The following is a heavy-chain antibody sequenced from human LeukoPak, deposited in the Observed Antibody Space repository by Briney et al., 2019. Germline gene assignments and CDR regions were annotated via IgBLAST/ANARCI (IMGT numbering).Heavy chain of an antibody. CDR3: ASQTGYAGGWVDY. CDR2: ISGGGGST. J-gene: IGHJ4*02. CDR1: GFIFSNYA. V-gene: IGHV3-23*01. D-gene: IGHD6-19*01. Sequence: GGSLRLSCAASGFIFSNYAMSWVRQAPGKGLEWVSAISGGGGSTYYADSVKGRFTISRDNSKNTLYLQMNSLRAEDTAVYYCASQTGYAGGWVDYWGQGTLVTVSS.